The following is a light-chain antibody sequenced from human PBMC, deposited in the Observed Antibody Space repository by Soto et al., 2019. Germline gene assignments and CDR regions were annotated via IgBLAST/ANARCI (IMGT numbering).Light chain of an antibody. Sequence: QSALTQPASVSGSPGQSITISCAGTSSDIGAYNYVSWYQQHPGRAPKLMLYEVSHRPSGVSNRFSGSKSANTASLTTSGLPPEDEADYYCASYTGTSTDVLFGGGTKLTVL. V-gene: IGLV2-14*01. CDR3: ASYTGTSTDVL. CDR1: SSDIGAYNY. CDR2: EVS. J-gene: IGLJ2*01.